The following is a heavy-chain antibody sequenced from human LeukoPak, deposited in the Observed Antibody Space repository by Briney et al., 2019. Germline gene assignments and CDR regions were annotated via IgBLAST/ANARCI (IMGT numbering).Heavy chain of an antibody. CDR3: AKDRSCPGSSCNVGS. D-gene: IGHD2-2*01. CDR2: VSDSGGST. CDR1: GFTFSSFA. V-gene: IGHV3-23*01. Sequence: WGSLRLSCSASGFTFSSFAMSWVRQAPGKGLEGVSDVSDSGGSTYYADSVTGPFTISKDNSKNTLFVQMNSLRAEDTAVYYCAKDRSCPGSSCNVGSWGQGTMVTVSS. J-gene: IGHJ3*01.